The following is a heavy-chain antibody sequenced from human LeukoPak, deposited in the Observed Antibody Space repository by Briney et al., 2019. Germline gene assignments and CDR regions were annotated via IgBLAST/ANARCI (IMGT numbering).Heavy chain of an antibody. J-gene: IGHJ5*02. CDR2: MNPNSGNR. Sequence: GASVKVSCKASGYTFISSDINWVRQASGQGLEWLGWMNPNSGNRAYAPKFQGRVTMTRDTSTSTADMELSSLDYDDTAVYYCARGLPTRGSSWFEPWGQGTLVTVSS. V-gene: IGHV1-8*01. CDR3: ARGLPTRGSSWFEP. D-gene: IGHD3-10*01. CDR1: GYTFISSD.